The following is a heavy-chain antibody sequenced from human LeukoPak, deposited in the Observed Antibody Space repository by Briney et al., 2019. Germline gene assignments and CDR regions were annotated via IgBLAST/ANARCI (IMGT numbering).Heavy chain of an antibody. Sequence: GGSLRLSCAASGFTFSSYEVNWVRQAPGKGLEWVSYISSSGSTIYYADSVKGRFTISRDNAKNSLYLQMNSLRAEDTAVYYCARDFMYSISCTGCWGQGTLATVSS. V-gene: IGHV3-48*03. J-gene: IGHJ4*02. CDR2: ISSSGSTI. D-gene: IGHD6-13*01. CDR3: ARDFMYSISCTGC. CDR1: GFTFSSYE.